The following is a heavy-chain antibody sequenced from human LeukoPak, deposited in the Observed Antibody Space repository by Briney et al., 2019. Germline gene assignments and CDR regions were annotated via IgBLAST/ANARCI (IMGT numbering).Heavy chain of an antibody. D-gene: IGHD3-9*01. V-gene: IGHV3-23*01. CDR3: AARYFDWFHNY. Sequence: PGGSLRLSCAASEFTFSNYWMSWVRQAPGKGLEWVSGISASGANRYYADSVKGRFTISRDNSKNTLYLQMNSLRAEDTAVYYCAARYFDWFHNYRGQGTLVTVSS. CDR1: EFTFSNYW. J-gene: IGHJ4*02. CDR2: ISASGANR.